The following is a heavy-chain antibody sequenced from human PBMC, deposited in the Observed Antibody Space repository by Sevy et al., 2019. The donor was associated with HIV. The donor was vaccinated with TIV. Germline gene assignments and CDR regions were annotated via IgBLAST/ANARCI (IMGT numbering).Heavy chain of an antibody. CDR3: ARDVVVTAIVVGFDY. CDR2: ISYDGSNK. Sequence: GGSLRLSCAASGFTFSSYAMHWVRQAPGKGLEWVAVISYDGSNKYYADSVKGRFTISRDNSKNTLYLQMNSLRAEDTAVYYCARDVVVTAIVVGFDYWGQGTLVTVSS. J-gene: IGHJ4*02. D-gene: IGHD2-21*02. V-gene: IGHV3-30-3*01. CDR1: GFTFSSYA.